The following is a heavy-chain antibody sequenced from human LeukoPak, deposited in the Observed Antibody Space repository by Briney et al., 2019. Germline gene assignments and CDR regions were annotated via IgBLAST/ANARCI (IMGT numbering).Heavy chain of an antibody. D-gene: IGHD3-10*01. J-gene: IGHJ3*02. CDR1: GYSFTSYW. CDR2: IYPGDSDT. CDR3: ARLGEGTMVRGVHGAFDI. V-gene: IGHV5-51*01. Sequence: GESLKISCKGSGYSFTSYWIGWVRQMPGKGLEWMGIIYPGDSDTRYSPSFQGQVTISADKSISTAYLQWSSLKASDTAMYYCARLGEGTMVRGVHGAFDIWGQGTMVTVSS.